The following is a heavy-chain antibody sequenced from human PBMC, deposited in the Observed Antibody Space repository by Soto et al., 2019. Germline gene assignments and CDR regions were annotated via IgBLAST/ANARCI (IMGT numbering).Heavy chain of an antibody. CDR3: ARVRGSDGYNDYYYYGMDV. Sequence: ASVKVSCKASGYTFTSYGISWVRQAPGQGLEWMGWISAYNGNTNYAQKLQGRVTMTTDTSTSTAYMELRSLRSDDTAVYYCARVRGSDGYNDYYYYGMDVWGQGTTVTVSS. D-gene: IGHD2-21*01. CDR1: GYTFTSYG. CDR2: ISAYNGNT. J-gene: IGHJ6*02. V-gene: IGHV1-18*01.